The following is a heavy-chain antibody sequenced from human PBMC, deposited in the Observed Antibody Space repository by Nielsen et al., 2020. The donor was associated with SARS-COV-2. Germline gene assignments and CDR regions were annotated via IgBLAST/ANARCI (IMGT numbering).Heavy chain of an antibody. J-gene: IGHJ4*02. D-gene: IGHD6-13*01. Sequence: GGSLRLSCAASGFTFSSYWMSWVRQAPGKGLEWVSLISGDGGSTYYADSVKGRFTISRDNSKNSLYLQMNSLRTEDTALYYCAKGIAAEGYWGQGTLVTVSS. CDR2: ISGDGGST. CDR3: AKGIAAEGY. V-gene: IGHV3-43*02. CDR1: GFTFSSYW.